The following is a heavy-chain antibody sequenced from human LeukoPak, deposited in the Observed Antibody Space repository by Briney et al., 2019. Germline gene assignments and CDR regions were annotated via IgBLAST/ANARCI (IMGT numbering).Heavy chain of an antibody. Sequence: GRSLRLSCAASGFTFSSYDMHWVRQATRKGLEWVSAIGTAGDTYYPGSVKGRLTISRENAKNSLYLQMNSLRAGDTAVYYCARGPSYGLNMDVWGKGTTVTVSS. J-gene: IGHJ6*03. D-gene: IGHD2-8*01. CDR3: ARGPSYGLNMDV. CDR2: IGTAGDT. V-gene: IGHV3-13*01. CDR1: GFTFSSYD.